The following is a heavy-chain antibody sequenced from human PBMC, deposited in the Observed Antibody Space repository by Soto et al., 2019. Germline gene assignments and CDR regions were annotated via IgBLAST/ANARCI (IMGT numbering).Heavy chain of an antibody. D-gene: IGHD6-13*01. J-gene: IGHJ4*02. CDR2: IHYSGTT. Sequence: SETLSLTCTVSGGSMRNYFWTWIRQAPGKGLEWIGYIHYSGTTSFFPSYNPSLRSRVTISEDTSKNQFCLKLLSVTTADTAVYFCAAGEASSRNLAPYYLDFWGQGTLVTVSS. CDR3: AAGEASSRNLAPYYLDF. CDR1: GGSMRNYF. V-gene: IGHV4-59*01.